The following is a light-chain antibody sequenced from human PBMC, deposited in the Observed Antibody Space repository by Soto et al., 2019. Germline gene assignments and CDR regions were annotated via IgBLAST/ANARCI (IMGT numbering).Light chain of an antibody. CDR1: QSVSSY. CDR3: QQRSNWPFIT. J-gene: IGKJ5*01. CDR2: DAS. V-gene: IGKV3-11*01. Sequence: EIVLTQSPATLSLSPGERATLSCRASQSVSSYLAWYQQKPGQAPRLLIYDASNRATGIPARFSGSGSGTDFPLTISRLEPEDFAVYYCQQRSNWPFITFGQGTRLEIK.